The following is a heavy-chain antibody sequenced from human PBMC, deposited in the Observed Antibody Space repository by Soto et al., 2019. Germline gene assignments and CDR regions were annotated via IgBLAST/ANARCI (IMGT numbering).Heavy chain of an antibody. D-gene: IGHD4-17*01. CDR2: ISYDGSNK. Sequence: QVQLVESGGGVVQPGRSLRLSCAASGFTFSSYGMHWVRQAPGKGLEWVAVISYDGSNKYYADSVKGRFTISRDNSKNTLYLHMNSLRAEDTAVYYCAKATTVTTITPLGYWGQGTLVTVSS. CDR3: AKATTVTTITPLGY. V-gene: IGHV3-30*18. CDR1: GFTFSSYG. J-gene: IGHJ4*02.